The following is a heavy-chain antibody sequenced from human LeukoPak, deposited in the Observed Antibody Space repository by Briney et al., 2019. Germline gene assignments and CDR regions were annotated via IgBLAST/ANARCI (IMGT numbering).Heavy chain of an antibody. CDR1: GGSFSGYY. J-gene: IGHJ4*02. Sequence: PSETLTLTCAVYGGSFSGYYWSWIRQPPGKGLEWIGEINHSGSTNYNPSLKSRVTISVDTSKNQFSLKLSSVTAADTAVYYCARTDYYDSSGYYFDYWGQGTLATVSS. CDR2: INHSGST. CDR3: ARTDYYDSSGYYFDY. V-gene: IGHV4-34*01. D-gene: IGHD3-22*01.